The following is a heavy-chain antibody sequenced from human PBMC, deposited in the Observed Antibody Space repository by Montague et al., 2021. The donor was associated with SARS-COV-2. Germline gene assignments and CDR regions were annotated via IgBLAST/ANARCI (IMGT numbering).Heavy chain of an antibody. CDR1: GGSMSDHY. Sequence: SETLSLTCTVSGGSMSDHYWAWIRQPPGKGLEWLAYIYYSGGINSNASXXSRVTMSVDTSKNQFSLKLTSVTAADTAVYYCARAVSVWRAVNWFDPWGQGTLVTVSS. CDR2: IYYSGGI. CDR3: ARAVSVWRAVNWFDP. J-gene: IGHJ5*02. D-gene: IGHD3-16*01. V-gene: IGHV4-59*11.